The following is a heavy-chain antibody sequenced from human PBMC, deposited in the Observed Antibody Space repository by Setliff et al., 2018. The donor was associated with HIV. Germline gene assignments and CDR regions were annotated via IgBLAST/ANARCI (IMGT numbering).Heavy chain of an antibody. D-gene: IGHD3-10*01. CDR1: GFTFSTYA. CDR2: ITDGGGTT. J-gene: IGHJ4*02. Sequence: GGSLRLSCAASGFTFSTYAMSWVRQAPGKGLEWVSAITDGGGTTYYADSVKGRFTISRDNSQNTVYLQMDSVSAEDTAMYYCARDDDTSSHYSRFEYWGQGTPVTVSS. CDR3: ARDDDTSSHYSRFEY. V-gene: IGHV3-23*01.